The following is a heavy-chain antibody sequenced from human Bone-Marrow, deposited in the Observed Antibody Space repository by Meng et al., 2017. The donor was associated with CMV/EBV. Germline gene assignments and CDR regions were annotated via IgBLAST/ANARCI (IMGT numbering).Heavy chain of an antibody. V-gene: IGHV3-23*03. CDR1: GFTFSDYY. D-gene: IGHD1-26*01. CDR3: AKGRELRNFDL. J-gene: IGHJ2*01. CDR2: IYSGGSST. Sequence: GESLKISCAASGFTFSDYYMSWIRQAPGKGLEWVSVIYSGGSSTYYADSVKGRFTISRDNSKNTLYLQMNSLRAEDTAVYYCAKGRELRNFDLWGRGTLVTVSS.